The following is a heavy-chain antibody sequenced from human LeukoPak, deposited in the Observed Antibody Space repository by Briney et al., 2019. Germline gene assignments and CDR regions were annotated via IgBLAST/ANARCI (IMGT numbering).Heavy chain of an antibody. CDR2: INSDGSST. J-gene: IGHJ5*02. Sequence: PGGSLRLSCAASGFTFSSYWMHWVRQAPGKGLVWVSRINSDGSSTSYADSVKGRSTISRDNAKNTLYLQMNSLRAEDTAVYYCARVLSKRYCSSTSCYSARLNWFDPWGQGTLVTVSS. V-gene: IGHV3-74*01. D-gene: IGHD2-2*01. CDR3: ARVLSKRYCSSTSCYSARLNWFDP. CDR1: GFTFSSYW.